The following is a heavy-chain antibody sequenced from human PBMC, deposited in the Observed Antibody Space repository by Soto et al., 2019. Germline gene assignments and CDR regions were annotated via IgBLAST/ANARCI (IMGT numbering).Heavy chain of an antibody. V-gene: IGHV4-39*02. J-gene: IGHJ4*02. CDR2: IYYGGST. D-gene: IGHD6-13*01. Sequence: QVQLQESGPGLVKPSETLSLTCTVSGGSISSSNIYWGWIRQPPGKGLELIARIYYGGSTYYNPSLKSRVTISVDTSKNHLSLRLSSVTAADTAVSYCAGLWAPHIAAAFTPKWGQGTLVTVSS. CDR1: GGSISSSNIY. CDR3: AGLWAPHIAAAFTPK.